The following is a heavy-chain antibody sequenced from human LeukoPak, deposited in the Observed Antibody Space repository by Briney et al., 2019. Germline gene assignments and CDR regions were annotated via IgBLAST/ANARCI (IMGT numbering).Heavy chain of an antibody. V-gene: IGHV3-23*01. D-gene: IGHD1-26*01. Sequence: GGSLRLSCVASGFTFSNYWMHWVRQPPGKGLEWVSGTSDRGDYTYYADSVKGRFTISRDNSKNTLYLQMNSLRAEDTALYFCAKKAQYNGNYPLDYWGQGTLVTVSS. J-gene: IGHJ4*02. CDR2: TSDRGDYT. CDR3: AKKAQYNGNYPLDY. CDR1: GFTFSNYW.